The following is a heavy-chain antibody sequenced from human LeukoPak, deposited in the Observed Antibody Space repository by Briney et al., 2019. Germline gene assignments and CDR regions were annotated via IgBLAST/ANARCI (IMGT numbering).Heavy chain of an antibody. CDR1: GGSFSGYY. D-gene: IGHD3-3*01. V-gene: IGHV4-34*01. Sequence: SETLSLTCAVYGGSFSGYYWSWIRQPPGKGLEWIGEINHSGSTNYNPSLKSRVTISVDTSKNQFSLKLSSVTAADTVVYYCARAITYYDFWSGFRLAGWFDPWGQGTLVTVSS. CDR2: INHSGST. J-gene: IGHJ5*02. CDR3: ARAITYYDFWSGFRLAGWFDP.